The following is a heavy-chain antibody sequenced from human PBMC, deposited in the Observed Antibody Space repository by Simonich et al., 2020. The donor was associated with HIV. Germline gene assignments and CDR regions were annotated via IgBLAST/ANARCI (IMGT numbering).Heavy chain of an antibody. CDR2: INHSGST. D-gene: IGHD3-22*01. CDR1: GGSFSSYY. CDR3: ATQSMIVVAGDDDAFDI. V-gene: IGHV4-34*01. Sequence: QVQLQQWGAGLLKPSETLSLTCAVYGGSFSSYYWGWVRNPQGKGLEWIGEINHSGSTTSNPSLKSRVTIAVDTSKNQFSLKLNSGTAADTAVYYCATQSMIVVAGDDDAFDIWGQGTMVTVSS. J-gene: IGHJ3*02.